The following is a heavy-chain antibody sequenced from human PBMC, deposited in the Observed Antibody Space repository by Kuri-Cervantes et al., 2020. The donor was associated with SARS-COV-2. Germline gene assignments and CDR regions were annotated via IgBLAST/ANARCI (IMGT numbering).Heavy chain of an antibody. CDR2: IKQDGSEK. D-gene: IGHD3-22*01. CDR1: GFTFSSYG. V-gene: IGHV3-7*01. Sequence: GESLKISCPASGFTFSSYGMHWVRQAPGKGLEWVANIKQDGSEKYYVDSVKGRFTISRDNAKNSLYLQMNSLRAEDTAVYYCARGTYYYDSSGYPPDYWGQGTLVTVSS. J-gene: IGHJ4*02. CDR3: ARGTYYYDSSGYPPDY.